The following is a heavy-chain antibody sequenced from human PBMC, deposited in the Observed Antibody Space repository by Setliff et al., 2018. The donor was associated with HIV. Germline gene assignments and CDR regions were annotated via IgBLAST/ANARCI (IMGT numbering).Heavy chain of an antibody. CDR3: ARDPRHYYDTTGYSPYNWFDP. CDR2: ISAHNGNT. Sequence: ASVRVSCKAAEYTVTSYGSSWVRQAPGQGLEWMGWISAHNGNTKYAQKLQGRVTMTTDTSTSTAYMELRSLRSDDTAVYYCARDPRHYYDTTGYSPYNWFDPWGQGTLVTVSS. D-gene: IGHD3-22*01. V-gene: IGHV1-18*01. CDR1: EYTVTSYG. J-gene: IGHJ5*02.